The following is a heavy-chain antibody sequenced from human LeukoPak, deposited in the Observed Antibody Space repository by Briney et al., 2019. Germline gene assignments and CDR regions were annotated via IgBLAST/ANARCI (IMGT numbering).Heavy chain of an antibody. CDR2: IYSGGST. D-gene: IGHD3-22*01. CDR1: GLTVNSNY. Sequence: GGSLRLSCAASGLTVNSNYMSWVRQAPGKGLEWVLTIYSGGSTYYTGSLKGRFTISRDNSKNTVYPQMNSLRAEDTAVYYCARGGYDSSGYYYYFDFWGQGTLVTVSS. CDR3: ARGGYDSSGYYYYFDF. J-gene: IGHJ4*02. V-gene: IGHV3-53*01.